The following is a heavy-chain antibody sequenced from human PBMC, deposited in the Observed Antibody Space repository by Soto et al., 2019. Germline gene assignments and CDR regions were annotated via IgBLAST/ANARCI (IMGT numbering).Heavy chain of an antibody. J-gene: IGHJ6*02. D-gene: IGHD6-25*01. V-gene: IGHV1-69*13. CDR2: IIPIFGTA. CDR3: VREGLDSGGYKPGSVNYYGMDV. Sequence: GASVKVSCKASGGTFSSYAISWVRQAPGQGLEWMGGIIPIFGTANYAQKFQGRVTITADESTSTAYMELSSLRSEDTAVYYCVREGLDSGGYKPGSVNYYGMDVWGQGTTVTVSS. CDR1: GGTFSSYA.